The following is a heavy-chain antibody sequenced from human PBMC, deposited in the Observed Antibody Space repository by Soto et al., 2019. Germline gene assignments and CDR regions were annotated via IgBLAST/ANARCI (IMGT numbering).Heavy chain of an antibody. CDR1: GFTFSSYG. Sequence: PGGSLRLSCAASGFTFSSYGMHWVRQAPGKGLEWVAVISYDGSNKYYADSVKGRFTISRDNSKNTLYLQMNSLRAEDTAVYYCAKVHCSSTSCYPTYYYYYGMDVWGQGTTVTVS. V-gene: IGHV3-30*18. J-gene: IGHJ6*02. CDR2: ISYDGSNK. D-gene: IGHD2-2*01. CDR3: AKVHCSSTSCYPTYYYYYGMDV.